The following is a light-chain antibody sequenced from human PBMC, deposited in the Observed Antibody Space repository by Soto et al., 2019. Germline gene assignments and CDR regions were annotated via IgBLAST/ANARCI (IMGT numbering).Light chain of an antibody. V-gene: IGKV3-15*01. J-gene: IGKJ2*01. Sequence: IIMTQSPATLSVSPGERVTFSCRASQSISTNLAWYQQKPGQAPRLLIYGASTRDTHIPDRFSGTGSETEFTLSVSSLQSEDFATYYCQQYDSYSYTFGQGTKLEIK. CDR1: QSISTN. CDR2: GAS. CDR3: QQYDSYSYT.